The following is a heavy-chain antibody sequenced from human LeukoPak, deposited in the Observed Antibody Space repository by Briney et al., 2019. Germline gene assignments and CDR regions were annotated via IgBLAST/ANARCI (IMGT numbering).Heavy chain of an antibody. J-gene: IGHJ4*02. V-gene: IGHV4-39*01. CDR1: GDSISSSTYY. Sequence: SETLSLTCTVSGDSISSSTYYWGWIRQPPGKGLEWIGSIYYSGSTYYNPSLKSRVTISVDTSKNQFFLKLSSVTAADTAVYYCARRRGDLSYFDSWGQGTLVTVSS. CDR3: ARRRGDLSYFDS. D-gene: IGHD4-17*01. CDR2: IYYSGST.